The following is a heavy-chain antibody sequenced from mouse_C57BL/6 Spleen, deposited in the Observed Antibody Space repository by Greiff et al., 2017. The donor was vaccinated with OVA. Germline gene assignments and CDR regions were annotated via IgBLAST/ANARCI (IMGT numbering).Heavy chain of an antibody. D-gene: IGHD1-1*01. Sequence: VQLQQPGAELVKPGASVKLSCKASGYTFTSYWMHWVKQRPGQGLEWIGMIHPNSGSTNYNEKFKSKATLTVDKSSSTAYMQLSSLTSEDSAVYYCARGGDTTVVVSYYFDYWGQGTTLTVSS. V-gene: IGHV1-64*01. CDR3: ARGGDTTVVVSYYFDY. CDR1: GYTFTSYW. J-gene: IGHJ2*01. CDR2: IHPNSGST.